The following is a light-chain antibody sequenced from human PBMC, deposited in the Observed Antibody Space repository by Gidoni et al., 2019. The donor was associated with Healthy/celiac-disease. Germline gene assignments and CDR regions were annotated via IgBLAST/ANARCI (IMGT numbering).Light chain of an antibody. Sequence: EIVLTQSPGTLSLSPGARATLSCRASQRVSSSYLAWYQQKPGQAPRLLIYGASSRATGIPDRFSGSGSGTDFTLTISRLEPEDFAVYYCQQYGSSPVTFGQXTKVEIK. J-gene: IGKJ1*01. CDR1: QRVSSSY. CDR3: QQYGSSPVT. V-gene: IGKV3-20*01. CDR2: GAS.